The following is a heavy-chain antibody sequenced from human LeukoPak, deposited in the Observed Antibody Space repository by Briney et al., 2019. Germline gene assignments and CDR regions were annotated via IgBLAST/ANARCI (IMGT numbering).Heavy chain of an antibody. J-gene: IGHJ4*02. D-gene: IGHD3-22*01. V-gene: IGHV3-7*01. CDR2: IKQDGSEK. Sequence: LAGGSLRLSCAASGFTFSSYWMSWVRQAPGQGLEWVANIKQDGSEKYYVDSVKGRFTISRDNAKNSLYLQMNSLRAEDTAVYYCAREIYYYDSSGYYLDYWGQGTLVTVSS. CDR3: AREIYYYDSSGYYLDY. CDR1: GFTFSSYW.